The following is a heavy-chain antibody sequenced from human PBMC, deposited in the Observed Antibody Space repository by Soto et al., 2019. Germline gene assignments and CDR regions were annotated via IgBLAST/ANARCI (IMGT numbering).Heavy chain of an antibody. J-gene: IGHJ6*02. V-gene: IGHV3-43*01. CDR2: ISWDGGST. Sequence: PGGSLRLSCAASGFTFDDYTMHWVRQAPGKGLEWVSLISWDGGSTYYADSVKGRFTISRDNSKNSLYLQMNSLRTEDTALYYCAKDNLKTTVTTTAKIPLYGMDVWGQGTTVTVSS. CDR1: GFTFDDYT. D-gene: IGHD4-4*01. CDR3: AKDNLKTTVTTTAKIPLYGMDV.